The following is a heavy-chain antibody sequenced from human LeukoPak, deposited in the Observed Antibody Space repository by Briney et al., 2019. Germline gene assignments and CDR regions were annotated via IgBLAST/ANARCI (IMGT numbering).Heavy chain of an antibody. Sequence: SVTVSCTASGGTFSSYAISWVRQAPGQGLEWMGGIIPIFGTANYAQKFQGRVTITADKSTSTAYMELSSLRSEDTAVYYCARDITMAYGMDVWGKGTTVTVSS. V-gene: IGHV1-69*06. CDR2: IIPIFGTA. D-gene: IGHD3-10*01. CDR1: GGTFSSYA. CDR3: ARDITMAYGMDV. J-gene: IGHJ6*04.